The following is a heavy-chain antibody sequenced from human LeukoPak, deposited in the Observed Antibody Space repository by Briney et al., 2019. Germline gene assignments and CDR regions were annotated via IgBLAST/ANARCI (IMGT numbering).Heavy chain of an antibody. V-gene: IGHV3-48*03. Sequence: QPGGSLRLSCAASGFSFGTYEMNWVRQAPGKGLEWVSYISSSGSTIHYADSVKGRFTISRDNAKNSLYLQMNSLRAEDTAVYYCAREVSGDPWYNWFDPWGQGTLVTVSS. D-gene: IGHD4-17*01. CDR2: ISSSGSTI. CDR3: AREVSGDPWYNWFDP. CDR1: GFSFGTYE. J-gene: IGHJ5*02.